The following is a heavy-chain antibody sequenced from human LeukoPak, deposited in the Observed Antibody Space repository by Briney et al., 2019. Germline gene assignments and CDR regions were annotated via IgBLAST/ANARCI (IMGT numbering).Heavy chain of an antibody. CDR1: GYTFTGYY. Sequence: APVKVSCKASGYTFTGYYVHWVRQAPGQGLEWMGWINPNSGGTNYAQKFQGRVTMTRDTSISTAYMELSRLRSDDTAVYYCARDRVSGSPDYYYYYMDVWGKGTTVTVSS. CDR3: ARDRVSGSPDYYYYYMDV. J-gene: IGHJ6*03. CDR2: INPNSGGT. V-gene: IGHV1-2*02. D-gene: IGHD1-26*01.